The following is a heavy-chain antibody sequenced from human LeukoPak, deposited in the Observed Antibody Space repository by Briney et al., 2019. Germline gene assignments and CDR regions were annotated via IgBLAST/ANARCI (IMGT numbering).Heavy chain of an antibody. CDR1: GFTFSRYW. Sequence: GGSLRLSCAASGFTFSRYWMRWVRQAPGKGLVWVSRINGDGSTTSYADSVKGGFTISRDNAKNTLYLQMNSLRAEDTAVYYCATGNYYDGRGYYTFGHWGQGTLVTVSS. D-gene: IGHD3-22*01. CDR3: ATGNYYDGRGYYTFGH. CDR2: INGDGSTT. V-gene: IGHV3-74*01. J-gene: IGHJ1*01.